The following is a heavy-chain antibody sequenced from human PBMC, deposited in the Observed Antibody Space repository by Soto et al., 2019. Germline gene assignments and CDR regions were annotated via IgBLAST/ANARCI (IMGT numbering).Heavy chain of an antibody. D-gene: IGHD3-10*01. CDR3: ARESYHGSGATVVAY. V-gene: IGHV4-59*01. CDR1: GGSSSGYY. Sequence: PSETLSLTCTVSGGSSSGYYWSWIRQPPGKGLEWIGYIYYSGTTSYNPSLYSRVTMSVDTSKNQFSLKVNSVTAADTAVYYCARESYHGSGATVVAYWGKGTLVTVS. J-gene: IGHJ4*02. CDR2: IYYSGTT.